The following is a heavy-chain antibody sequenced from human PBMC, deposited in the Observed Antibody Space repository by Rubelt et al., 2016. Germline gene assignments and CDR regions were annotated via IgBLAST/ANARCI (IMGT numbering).Heavy chain of an antibody. D-gene: IGHD2-15*01. CDR3: ARDWPGGGVNIDY. Sequence: QVQLQESGPGLVKPSETLSLTCTVSGGSISTYYWSWLRQPPVKGLEWIGFIYYTARPNYTPSLKSRVTISIDTSTSRFSLILSAVTAADTAVYYCARDWPGGGVNIDYWGQGTLVTVSS. V-gene: IGHV4-59*12. CDR1: GGSISTYY. J-gene: IGHJ4*02. CDR2: IYYTARP.